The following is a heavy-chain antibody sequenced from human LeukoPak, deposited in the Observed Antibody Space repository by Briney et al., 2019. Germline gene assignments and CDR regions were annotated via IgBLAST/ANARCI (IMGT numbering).Heavy chain of an antibody. CDR2: INHSGST. J-gene: IGHJ5*02. CDR1: GGSFSGYY. V-gene: IGHV4-34*01. D-gene: IGHD3-10*01. Sequence: SETLSLTCAVYGGSFSGYYWSWIRRPPGKGLEWIGEINHSGSTNYNPSLKSRVTISVDTSKNQFSLKLSSVTAADTAVYYCARGKRITMVRGVILTGWFDPWGQGTLVTVSS. CDR3: ARGKRITMVRGVILTGWFDP.